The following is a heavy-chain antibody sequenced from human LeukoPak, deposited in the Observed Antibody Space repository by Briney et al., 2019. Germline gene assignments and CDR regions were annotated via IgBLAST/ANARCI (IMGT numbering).Heavy chain of an antibody. D-gene: IGHD4-17*01. Sequence: PGGSLRLSCAASGFTFSSYSMNWVRQAPGKGLEWVSSISSSSNYIYYADSVKGRFTISRDNAKNSLYLQMNSLRAEDTAVYYCARVGYGDYYFDYWGQGTLVTVSS. J-gene: IGHJ4*02. V-gene: IGHV3-21*01. CDR1: GFTFSSYS. CDR2: ISSSSNYI. CDR3: ARVGYGDYYFDY.